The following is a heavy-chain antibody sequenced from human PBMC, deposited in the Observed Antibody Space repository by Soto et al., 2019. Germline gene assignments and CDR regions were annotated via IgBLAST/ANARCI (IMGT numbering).Heavy chain of an antibody. Sequence: SETLSLTCDVSGYSISSGDYWAWVRQPPGDGMEWIGSINHRSNGYYIPSVTARVSISVDSSKDQGSLRVTSVTAADTVVYYCMRSGDGYGSYIDYWGEGTLATVSS. J-gene: IGHJ4*02. V-gene: IGHV4-38-2*01. CDR3: MRSGDGYGSYIDY. D-gene: IGHD5-12*01. CDR1: GYSISSGDY. CDR2: INHRSNG.